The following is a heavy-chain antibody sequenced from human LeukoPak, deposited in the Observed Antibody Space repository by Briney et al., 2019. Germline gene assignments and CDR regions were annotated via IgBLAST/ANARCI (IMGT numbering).Heavy chain of an antibody. CDR2: ISGSGDST. V-gene: IGHV3-23*01. CDR1: GFTFSSYA. D-gene: IGHD1-26*01. J-gene: IGHJ6*03. CDR3: AKDTGGSYSPYYYYYMDV. Sequence: PGGSLRLSCAASGFTFSSYAMSWVRQAPGKGPEWVSAISGSGDSTYYADSVKGRFTISRDNSKNTLYLQMNSLRAEDTAVYYCAKDTGGSYSPYYYYYMDVWAKGTTVTVSS.